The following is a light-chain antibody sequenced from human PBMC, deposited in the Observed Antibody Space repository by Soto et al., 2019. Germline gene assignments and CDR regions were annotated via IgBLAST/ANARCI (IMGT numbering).Light chain of an antibody. Sequence: DIQMTQSPSTLSASVGDRVTITCRASQSISVWLAWYQQKAGKAPNLLIYKASRLESGVPSRFSGSGSETEFTLTISGLQPGDSATYYCQQYNSYITFGQGTRLEIK. CDR2: KAS. J-gene: IGKJ5*01. V-gene: IGKV1-5*03. CDR1: QSISVW. CDR3: QQYNSYIT.